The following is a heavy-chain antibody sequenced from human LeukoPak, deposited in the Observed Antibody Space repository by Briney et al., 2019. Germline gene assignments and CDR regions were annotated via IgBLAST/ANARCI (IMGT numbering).Heavy chain of an antibody. V-gene: IGHV1-18*04. J-gene: IGHJ3*02. CDR3: VRERGSHWAFDI. D-gene: IGHD1-26*01. CDR2: ISSYNGNT. CDR1: GYSFTSYG. Sequence: ASVKVSCKASGYSFTSYGISWVRQAPGQGLEWMGWISSYNGNTNYAQKFQGRVTMTTDTSTSTAYMELRSLRSDDTAVYYCVRERGSHWAFDIWGQGKMVTVSS.